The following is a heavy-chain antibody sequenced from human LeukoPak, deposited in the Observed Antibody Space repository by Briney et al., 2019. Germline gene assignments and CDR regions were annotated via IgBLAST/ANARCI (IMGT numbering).Heavy chain of an antibody. J-gene: IGHJ4*02. CDR2: IYSGGTT. V-gene: IGHV3-66*01. CDR1: GFTVSNNY. Sequence: GGSLRLSCAASGFTVSNNYMSWVRQAPGKGLEWVSVIYSGGTTYYADSVKGRFTISRDNSKNTLYLQMKSLRAEDTAVYYCAREDSSGWYGGKGFDYWGQGTLVTVSS. D-gene: IGHD6-19*01. CDR3: AREDSSGWYGGKGFDY.